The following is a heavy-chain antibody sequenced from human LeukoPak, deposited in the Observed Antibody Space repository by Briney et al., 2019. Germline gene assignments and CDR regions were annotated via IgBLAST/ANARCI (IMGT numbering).Heavy chain of an antibody. D-gene: IGHD6-19*01. CDR2: IYYSGST. CDR3: ARVREWLVLRHNAFDI. V-gene: IGHV4-39*01. J-gene: IGHJ3*02. CDR1: GGSISSSSYY. Sequence: PSETLSLTCTVSGGSISSSSYYWGWLRQPPGTGLEWIGSIYYSGSTYYNPSLKGRVTISVDTSKNQFSLKLSSVTAADTAVYYCARVREWLVLRHNAFDIWGQGTMVTVSS.